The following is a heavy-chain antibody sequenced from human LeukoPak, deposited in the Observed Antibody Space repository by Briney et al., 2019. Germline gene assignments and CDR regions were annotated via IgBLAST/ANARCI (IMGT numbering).Heavy chain of an antibody. CDR1: GYTFTGYY. J-gene: IGHJ5*02. CDR3: ARDRRDSITGTYSWFDP. Sequence: ASVKVSCKASGYTFTGYYMHWVRQAPGQGLEWMGWINPNSGGTNYAQKFQGRVTMTRDTSISTAYMELSRLRSDDMAVYYCARDRRDSITGTYSWFDPWGQGTLVTVSS. V-gene: IGHV1-2*02. D-gene: IGHD1-7*01. CDR2: INPNSGGT.